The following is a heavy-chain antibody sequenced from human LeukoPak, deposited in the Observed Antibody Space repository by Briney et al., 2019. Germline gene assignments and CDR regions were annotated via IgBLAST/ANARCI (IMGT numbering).Heavy chain of an antibody. CDR3: AREACTNGVCYIDY. Sequence: ASVKVSCKASGGTFSSYAISWVRQAPGQGLEWMGGIIPIFGTANYAQKFQGRVTITADESTSTAYTELSSLRSEDTAVYYCAREACTNGVCYIDYWGQGTLVTVSS. V-gene: IGHV1-69*13. CDR2: IIPIFGTA. CDR1: GGTFSSYA. J-gene: IGHJ4*02. D-gene: IGHD2-8*01.